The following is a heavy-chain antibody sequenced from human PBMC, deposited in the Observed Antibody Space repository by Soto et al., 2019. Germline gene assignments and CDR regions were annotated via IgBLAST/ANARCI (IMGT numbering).Heavy chain of an antibody. D-gene: IGHD3-9*01. CDR3: AKAVGEYLYFFNN. Sequence: EVQVLESGGGLIQPGGSLRLSCAFSGLTFSRYAASWVRQAPGKGLEWVSGIDTSGHNTYYADSVKGRFTIARDNSNKTLFLQMNILRAEDTAVYYCAKAVGEYLYFFNNWGQGILVTVSS. CDR1: GLTFSRYA. CDR2: IDTSGHNT. J-gene: IGHJ4*02. V-gene: IGHV3-23*01.